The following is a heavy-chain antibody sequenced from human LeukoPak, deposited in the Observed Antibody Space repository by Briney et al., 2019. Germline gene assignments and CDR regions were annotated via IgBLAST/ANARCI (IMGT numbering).Heavy chain of an antibody. V-gene: IGHV3-48*01. CDR3: ARRDWTDHYFDR. CDR1: GFPFSTYS. Sequence: PGGSLRLSCVTSGFPFSTYSMNWVRQAPGKGLEWLSYITSTSDTIYYADSVKGRFTISRDNAKNSLYLQMNSLRAEDTAVYYCARRDWTDHYFDRWGQGTLVTVSS. D-gene: IGHD1-1*01. CDR2: ITSTSDTI. J-gene: IGHJ4*02.